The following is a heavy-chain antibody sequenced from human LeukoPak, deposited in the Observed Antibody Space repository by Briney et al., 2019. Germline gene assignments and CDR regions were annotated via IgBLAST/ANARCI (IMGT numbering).Heavy chain of an antibody. V-gene: IGHV4-30-2*01. Sequence: PSETLSLTCAVSGGSISSGGYSWSWIRQPPGKGLEWIGYIYHSGSTYYNPSLKSRATISVDRSKNQFSLKLSSVTAADTAVYYCARSLGSDFDYWGQGTLVTVSS. J-gene: IGHJ4*02. CDR2: IYHSGST. D-gene: IGHD6-6*01. CDR1: GGSISSGGYS. CDR3: ARSLGSDFDY.